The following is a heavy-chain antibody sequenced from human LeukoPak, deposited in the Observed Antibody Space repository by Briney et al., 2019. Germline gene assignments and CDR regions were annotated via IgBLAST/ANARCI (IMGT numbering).Heavy chain of an antibody. V-gene: IGHV3-11*01. CDR3: VIDREWLQFHY. D-gene: IGHD3-3*01. Sequence: GGSLRLSCAASGFTFSDYYMSWIRQAPGKGLEWVSYISSSGSTIYCADSVKGRFTISRDNAKNSLYLQMNSLTAEDTAVYYCVIDREWLQFHYWGPGTLVSVSS. CDR1: GFTFSDYY. J-gene: IGHJ4*02. CDR2: ISSSGSTI.